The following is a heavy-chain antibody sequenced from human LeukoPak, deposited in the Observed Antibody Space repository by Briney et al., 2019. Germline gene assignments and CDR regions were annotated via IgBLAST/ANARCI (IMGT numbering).Heavy chain of an antibody. Sequence: GESLKISCKDSGYSFTSYWIGWVRQMPGKGLEWMGIIHSADSNTKYSPSFQGQVTISVDKSISTAYLQWSGLKASDTAMYYCAGARHGDFRWDYWGQGTQVTVSS. V-gene: IGHV5-51*01. D-gene: IGHD4-17*01. CDR1: GYSFTSYW. CDR3: AGARHGDFRWDY. J-gene: IGHJ4*02. CDR2: IHSADSNT.